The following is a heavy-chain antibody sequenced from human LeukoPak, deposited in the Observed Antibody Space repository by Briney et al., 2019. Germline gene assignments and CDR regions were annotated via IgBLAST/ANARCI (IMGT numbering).Heavy chain of an antibody. J-gene: IGHJ5*02. D-gene: IGHD2-2*02. Sequence: GGSLRLSCAASGFTFSSYAMHWVRQAPGKGLEWVAVISYDGSNKYYADSVKGRFTISRDNSKNTLYLQMNTLRAEDTAVYYCARERSYCSSTSCYSSWFDPWGQGTLVTVSS. CDR3: ARERSYCSSTSCYSSWFDP. CDR1: GFTFSSYA. V-gene: IGHV3-30*01. CDR2: ISYDGSNK.